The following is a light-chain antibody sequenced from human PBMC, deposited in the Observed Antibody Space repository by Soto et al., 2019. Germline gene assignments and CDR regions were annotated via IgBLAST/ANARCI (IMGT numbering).Light chain of an antibody. Sequence: EIVMTQSPATLSVSPGERATLSCRASQTVLSNLAWYQQKPGQAPRLLIYGASTRATGIPDRFSGRGSGTDFTLTISRLEPEDFAVYYCQQYGSSPITFGQGRRLEVK. CDR3: QQYGSSPIT. CDR1: QTVLSN. V-gene: IGKV3-20*01. CDR2: GAS. J-gene: IGKJ5*01.